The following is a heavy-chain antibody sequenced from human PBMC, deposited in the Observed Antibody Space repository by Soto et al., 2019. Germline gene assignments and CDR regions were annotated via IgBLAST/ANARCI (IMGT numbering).Heavy chain of an antibody. J-gene: IGHJ6*02. CDR3: ARDDGSGSYSYGMDV. CDR2: IYSGGST. CDR1: GFTVSSNY. V-gene: IGHV3-53*04. Sequence: GGSLRLSCAASGFTVSSNYMSWVRQAPGKGLEWVSVIYSGGSTYYADSVKGRFTISRHNSKNTLYLQMNSLRAEDTAVYYCARDDGSGSYSYGMDVWGQGTTVTVSS. D-gene: IGHD3-10*01.